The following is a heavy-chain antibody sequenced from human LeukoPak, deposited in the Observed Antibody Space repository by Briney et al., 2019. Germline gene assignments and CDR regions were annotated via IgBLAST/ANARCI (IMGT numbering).Heavy chain of an antibody. CDR3: ARTSKTGPLSFDS. V-gene: IGHV4-59*01. CDR1: GGSISSYY. D-gene: IGHD4-11*01. Sequence: SETLSLTCTVSGGSISSYYWSWIRQPPGKGLEWIGYIHHSGSTNYNPSLKSRVTMSVDTSKNQFSLKLSSVTAAATAVYYCARTSKTGPLSFDSGARGPLVPFPS. J-gene: IGHJ4*02. CDR2: IHHSGST.